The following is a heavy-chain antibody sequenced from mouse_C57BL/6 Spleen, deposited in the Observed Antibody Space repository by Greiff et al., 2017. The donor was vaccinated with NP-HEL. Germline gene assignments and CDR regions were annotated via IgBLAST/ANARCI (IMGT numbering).Heavy chain of an antibody. CDR2: IYPGDGDT. Sequence: VQLQQSGPELVKPGASVKISCKASGYAFSSSWMNWVKQRPGKGLEWIGRIYPGDGDTNYNGKFKGKATLTADKSSSTAYMQLSSLTSEDSAVYFCARDDYYGSIYWYFDVWGTGTTVTVSS. V-gene: IGHV1-82*01. J-gene: IGHJ1*03. CDR3: ARDDYYGSIYWYFDV. CDR1: GYAFSSSW. D-gene: IGHD1-1*01.